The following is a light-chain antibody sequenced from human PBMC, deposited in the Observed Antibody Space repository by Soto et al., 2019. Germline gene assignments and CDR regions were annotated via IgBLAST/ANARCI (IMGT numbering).Light chain of an antibody. J-gene: IGLJ1*01. Sequence: ALTQPASVSGSPGQSITISCTGTISDFVVYNYVSWYQQHPGKAPKLMIYGVSNRPSGVSNRFSGSKSGNTASLTISGLQADDEADYYCSSHTTSSALQVFGTGTKVTVL. V-gene: IGLV2-14*01. CDR2: GVS. CDR3: SSHTTSSALQV. CDR1: ISDFVVYNY.